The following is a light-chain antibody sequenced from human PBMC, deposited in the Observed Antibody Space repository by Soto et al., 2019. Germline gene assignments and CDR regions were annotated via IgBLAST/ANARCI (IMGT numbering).Light chain of an antibody. Sequence: DIQMTQSPSSLSASVGDRVTITCRASQGISNYLAWYQQKPAKVPKLLIYAASTLQSGVPSRFSGSGSRTDFTLTISSLQPEDVATYYCQKYNSAPLFTFGPGTKVYIK. CDR3: QKYNSAPLFT. J-gene: IGKJ3*01. V-gene: IGKV1-27*01. CDR2: AAS. CDR1: QGISNY.